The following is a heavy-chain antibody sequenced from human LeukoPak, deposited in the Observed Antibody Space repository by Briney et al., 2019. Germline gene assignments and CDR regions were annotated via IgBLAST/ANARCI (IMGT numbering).Heavy chain of an antibody. CDR3: AKDGNPIVEVPAGIVCV. D-gene: IGHD2-2*02. J-gene: IGHJ6*04. Sequence: GGSLRLYCAASGFTFSSYAMSWVRQAPGKGLAWVSAISGSGGSTYYADSVKGRFTISRDNSKNTMYLQMNSLRAEAAAVYYAAKDGNPIVEVPAGIVCVRGKGTTVTVSS. CDR2: ISGSGGST. V-gene: IGHV3-23*01. CDR1: GFTFSSYA.